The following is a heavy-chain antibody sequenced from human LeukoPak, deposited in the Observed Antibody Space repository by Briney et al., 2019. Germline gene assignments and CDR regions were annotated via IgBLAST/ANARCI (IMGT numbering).Heavy chain of an antibody. CDR1: GYRFTSYY. CDR2: MNPHSGDA. V-gene: IGHV1-8*01. J-gene: IGHJ4*02. Sequence: ASVKVSCKASGYRFTSYYINWVRQATGHGLEWMGWMNPHSGDADYAQKFQGRVTMTRSTSTDTAYMELSNLTAEDTAVYYCARVCSGGSCLDFWGRGTLVTVSS. D-gene: IGHD2-15*01. CDR3: ARVCSGGSCLDF.